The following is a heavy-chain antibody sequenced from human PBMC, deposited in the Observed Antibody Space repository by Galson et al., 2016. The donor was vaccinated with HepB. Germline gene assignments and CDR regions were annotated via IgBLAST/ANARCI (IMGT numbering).Heavy chain of an antibody. D-gene: IGHD3-9*01. CDR3: GSLIRGDFLTGSKTLVFF. Sequence: SVKVSCKASGYTFTSYDINWVRQATGQGLEWLGWMNPDSGHTGYAQKFQGRVTMTRDTSISTAYMELSSLRSEDTAVYYCGSLIRGDFLTGSKTLVFFWGQGTLVTVSS. V-gene: IGHV1-8*01. CDR1: GYTFTSYD. CDR2: MNPDSGHT. J-gene: IGHJ4*02.